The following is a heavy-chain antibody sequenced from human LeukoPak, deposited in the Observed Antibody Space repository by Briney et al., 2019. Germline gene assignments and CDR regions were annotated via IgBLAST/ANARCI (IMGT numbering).Heavy chain of an antibody. D-gene: IGHD5-12*01. Sequence: PGRSLRLSCAVSGFTVSRYYMSWVRQAPRKGLEWGSIIYSGDNTYYADYVKGRCTISRDNSKNTLFLQMNSLSAEDTAAYYCARDRGSDYDPGYFDYWGQGTLVTVSS. CDR2: IYSGDNT. CDR1: GFTVSRYY. J-gene: IGHJ4*02. CDR3: ARDRGSDYDPGYFDY. V-gene: IGHV3-66*01.